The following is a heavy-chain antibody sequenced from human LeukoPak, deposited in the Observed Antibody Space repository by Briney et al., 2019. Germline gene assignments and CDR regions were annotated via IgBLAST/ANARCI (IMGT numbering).Heavy chain of an antibody. D-gene: IGHD3-10*01. CDR2: ISSSSSTI. V-gene: IGHV3-48*01. Sequence: GGSLRLSCAASGFTFSSYTMSWVRQAPGKGLEWVSYISSSSSTIYYADSVKGRFTISRDNAKNSLYLQMNSLRAEGTAVYYCARDFGSGSYWSPEDYWGQGTLVTVSS. CDR1: GFTFSSYT. CDR3: ARDFGSGSYWSPEDY. J-gene: IGHJ4*02.